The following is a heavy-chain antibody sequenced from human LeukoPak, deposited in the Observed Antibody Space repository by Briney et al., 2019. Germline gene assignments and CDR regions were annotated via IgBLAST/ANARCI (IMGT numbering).Heavy chain of an antibody. V-gene: IGHV3-30*18. CDR3: AKMVSGDSGSHY. CDR1: GFTFSSYG. D-gene: IGHD1-26*01. CDR2: ISYDGSNK. Sequence: GGSLRLSCAASGFTFSSYGMHWVRQAPGKGLEWVAVISYDGSNKYYVDSVKGRFTISRDNSKNTLYLQMNSLRAEDTAVYYCAKMVSGDSGSHYWGQGTLVTVSS. J-gene: IGHJ4*02.